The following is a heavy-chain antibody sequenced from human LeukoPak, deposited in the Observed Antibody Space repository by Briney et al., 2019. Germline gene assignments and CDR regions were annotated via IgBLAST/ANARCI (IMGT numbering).Heavy chain of an antibody. J-gene: IGHJ4*02. CDR1: GYTFTSYG. Sequence: ASVKVSCKASGYTFTSYGISWVRQAPGQGLEWMGRISAYNGNTNYAQKLQGRVTMTTDTSTSTAYMELRSLRSDDTAVYYCARFSIAVAGTFFDYWGQGTLVTVSS. D-gene: IGHD6-19*01. CDR3: ARFSIAVAGTFFDY. CDR2: ISAYNGNT. V-gene: IGHV1-18*01.